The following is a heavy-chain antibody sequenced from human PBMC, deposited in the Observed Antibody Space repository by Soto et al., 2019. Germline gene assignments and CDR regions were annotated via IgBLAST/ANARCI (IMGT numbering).Heavy chain of an antibody. CDR3: AKREGYEAGYCSGGSCYWTFDY. V-gene: IGHV3-23*01. D-gene: IGHD2-15*01. Sequence: GSLRLPCAASGFTFSSYAMSWVRQAPGKGLEWVSAISGSGGSTYYADSVKGRFTISRDNSKNTLYLQMNSLRAEDTAVYYCAKREGYEAGYCSGGSCYWTFDYWGQGTLVTVSS. CDR2: ISGSGGST. J-gene: IGHJ4*02. CDR1: GFTFSSYA.